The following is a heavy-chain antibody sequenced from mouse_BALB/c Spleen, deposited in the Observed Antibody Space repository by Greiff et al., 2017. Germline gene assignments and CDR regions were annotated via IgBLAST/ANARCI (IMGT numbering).Heavy chain of an antibody. V-gene: IGHV5-12-1*01. CDR2: ISSGGGST. D-gene: IGHD2-4*01. J-gene: IGHJ2*01. CDR3: ARQILYDYDFDY. CDR1: GFAFSSYD. Sequence: EVKLMESGGGLVKPGGSLKLSCAASGFAFSSYDMSWVRQTPEKRLEWVAYISSGGGSTYYPDTVKGRFTISRDNAKNTLYLQMSSLKSEDTAMYYCARQILYDYDFDYWGQGTTLTVSS.